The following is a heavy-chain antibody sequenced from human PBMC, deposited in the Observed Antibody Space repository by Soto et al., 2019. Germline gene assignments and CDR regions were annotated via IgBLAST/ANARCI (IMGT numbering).Heavy chain of an antibody. CDR1: GYTFTNYG. D-gene: IGHD2-2*01. V-gene: IGHV1-18*04. Sequence: ASVKVSCKASGYTFTNYGISWVRQAPGQGLEWMGWISTYNGNTNYAQKLQGRVTLTADTSTSTAYMELRSLRSDDTAVYYCARRQMYCSTSSCYLTTAEYFQYWGQGTLVTVSS. CDR2: ISTYNGNT. CDR3: ARRQMYCSTSSCYLTTAEYFQY. J-gene: IGHJ1*01.